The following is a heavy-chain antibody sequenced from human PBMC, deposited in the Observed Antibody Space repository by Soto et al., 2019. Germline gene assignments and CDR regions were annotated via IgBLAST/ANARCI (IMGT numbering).Heavy chain of an antibody. CDR1: GYSFAGYW. CDR2: IDPSDSQT. D-gene: IGHD2-2*01. J-gene: IGHJ5*01. CDR3: ARPYCTSNSCHNLFDS. V-gene: IGHV5-10-1*01. Sequence: PGESLKISCKGSGYSFAGYWITWVRQKPGKGLEWMGRIDPSDSQTYYSPSFRGHVTISVTKSITTVFLQWSSLRASDTAMYYCARPYCTSNSCHNLFDSWGQGTLVTVSS.